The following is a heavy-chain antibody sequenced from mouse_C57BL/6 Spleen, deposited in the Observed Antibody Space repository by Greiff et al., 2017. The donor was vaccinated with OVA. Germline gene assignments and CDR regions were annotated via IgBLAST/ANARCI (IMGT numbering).Heavy chain of an antibody. CDR2: ISDGGSYT. Sequence: EVKLMESGGGLVKPGGSLKLSCAASGFTFSSYAMSWVRQTPEKRLEWVATISDGGSYTYYPDNVKGRFTISRDNAKNNLYLQMSHLKSEDTAMYYCARDDVPFDYWGQGTTLTVSS. CDR3: ARDDVPFDY. J-gene: IGHJ2*01. V-gene: IGHV5-4*01. CDR1: GFTFSSYA.